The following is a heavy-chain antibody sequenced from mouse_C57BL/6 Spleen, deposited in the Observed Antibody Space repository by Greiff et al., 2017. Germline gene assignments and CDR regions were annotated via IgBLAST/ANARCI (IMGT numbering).Heavy chain of an antibody. CDR2: ISSGSSTI. Sequence: EVKLAESGGGLVKPGGSLKLSCAASGFTFSDYGMHWVRQAPEKGLEWVAYISSGSSTIYYADTVKGRFTISRDNAKNTLFLQMTSLRSEDTAMYYCALIYYGYEGFDYWGQGTTLTVSS. V-gene: IGHV5-17*01. CDR1: GFTFSDYG. D-gene: IGHD2-2*01. J-gene: IGHJ2*01. CDR3: ALIYYGYEGFDY.